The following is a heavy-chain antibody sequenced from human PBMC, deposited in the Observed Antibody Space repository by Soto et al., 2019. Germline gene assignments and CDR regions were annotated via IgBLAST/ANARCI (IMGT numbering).Heavy chain of an antibody. CDR1: GYTFTDYY. J-gene: IGHJ4*02. D-gene: IGHD3-3*01. V-gene: IGHV1-2*02. Sequence: ASVKVSCKASGYTFTDYYIHWVRQAPGQGLEWMGWINPNSGGTDLAQKFQSRVTMTRDTSISTAFMELSRLTSDDTDVYYCARWGGYDLWIGYYFDYWGQGSLVTVSS. CDR2: INPNSGGT. CDR3: ARWGGYDLWIGYYFDY.